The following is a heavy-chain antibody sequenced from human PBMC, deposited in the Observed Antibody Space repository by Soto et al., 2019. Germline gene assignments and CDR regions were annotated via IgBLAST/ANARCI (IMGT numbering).Heavy chain of an antibody. V-gene: IGHV4-59*01. D-gene: IGHD5-18*01. CDR1: GGSISSYY. J-gene: IGHJ6*02. Sequence: SETLSLTCTVSGGSISSYYWSWIRQPPGKGLEWIGYIYYSGSTNYNPSLKSRVTISVDTSKNQFSLKLSSVSAADTAVYYCARDGTAMVPSYGMDVWGQGTTVTVSS. CDR2: IYYSGST. CDR3: ARDGTAMVPSYGMDV.